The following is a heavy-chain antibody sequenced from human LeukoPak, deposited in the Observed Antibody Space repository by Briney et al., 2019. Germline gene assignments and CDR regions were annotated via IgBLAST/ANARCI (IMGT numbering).Heavy chain of an antibody. J-gene: IGHJ4*02. Sequence: GGSLRLSCAASGFIFSNYAMYWVRQAPGKGLEWVSAISGRSDNTYYADSVKGRFTLSRDSSKNTLYLQMNSLRADDTAVYYCAKWGDYDVLTGYYVSDFWGRGTLVTVSS. V-gene: IGHV3-23*01. CDR2: ISGRSDNT. CDR1: GFIFSNYA. D-gene: IGHD3-9*01. CDR3: AKWGDYDVLTGYYVSDF.